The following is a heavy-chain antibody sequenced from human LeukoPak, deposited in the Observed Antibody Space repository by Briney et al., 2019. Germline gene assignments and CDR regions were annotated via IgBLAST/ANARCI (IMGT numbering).Heavy chain of an antibody. CDR3: ARDSVTGYSSL. CDR1: GGSISGSSYY. Sequence: PSETLSLTCTVSGGSISGSSYYWGWIRQPPGKGLEWIGSIYYSGSTYYNPSLKSRVTISVDTSKNQFSLKLSSVTAADTAVYYCARDSVTGYSSLWGQGTLVTVSS. D-gene: IGHD6-13*01. CDR2: IYYSGST. V-gene: IGHV4-39*07. J-gene: IGHJ4*02.